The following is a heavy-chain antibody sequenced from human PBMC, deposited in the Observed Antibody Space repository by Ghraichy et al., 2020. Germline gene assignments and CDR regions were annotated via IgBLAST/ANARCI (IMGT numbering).Heavy chain of an antibody. V-gene: IGHV1-58*02. CDR2: IVVGSGNT. J-gene: IGHJ4*02. CDR1: GFTFTSSA. CDR3: AAVRIVGAADYFDY. Sequence: SVKVSCKASGFTFTSSAMQWVRQARGQRLEWIGWIVVGSGNTNYAQKFQERVTITRDMSTSTAYMKLSSLRSEDTAVYYCAAVRIVGAADYFDYWGQGTLVTVSS. D-gene: IGHD1-26*01.